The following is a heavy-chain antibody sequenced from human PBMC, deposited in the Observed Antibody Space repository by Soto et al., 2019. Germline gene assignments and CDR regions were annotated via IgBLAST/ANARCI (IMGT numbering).Heavy chain of an antibody. V-gene: IGHV1-69*08. CDR3: AREEYYYGSGAFFDY. CDR1: GGTFSSYT. CDR2: IIPILGIA. D-gene: IGHD3-10*01. J-gene: IGHJ4*02. Sequence: QVQLVQSGAEVKKPGSSVKVSCKASGGTFSSYTISWVRQAPGQGLEWMGRIIPILGIANYAQQFQGRVTITADKCTSTDYMELSSLRSEDTGVYYCAREEYYYGSGAFFDYWGQGTLVTVSS.